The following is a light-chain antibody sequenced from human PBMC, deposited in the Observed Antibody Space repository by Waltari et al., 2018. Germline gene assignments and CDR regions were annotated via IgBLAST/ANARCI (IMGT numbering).Light chain of an antibody. CDR1: QSVLYSSNNKNY. CDR2: WAS. J-gene: IGKJ1*01. V-gene: IGKV4-1*01. Sequence: DIVMTQSPASLPVSLGETATINCKSSQSVLYSSNNKNYLAWYQQKPGQPPKLLIYWASTRESGVPDRFSGSGSGTDFTLTISSLQAEDVAVYYCHQYYSIPQTFGQGTKVEIK. CDR3: HQYYSIPQT.